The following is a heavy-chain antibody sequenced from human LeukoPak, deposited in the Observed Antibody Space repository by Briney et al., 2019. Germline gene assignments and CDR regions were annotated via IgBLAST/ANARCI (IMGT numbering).Heavy chain of an antibody. CDR3: ARARRDGYNVRFDP. CDR2: IYYSGST. J-gene: IGHJ5*02. D-gene: IGHD5-24*01. V-gene: IGHV4-31*03. Sequence: SETLPLTCTVSGGSISSGGYYWSWIRQHPGKGLEWIGYIYYSGSTYYNPSLKSRVTISVDTSKNQFSLKLSSVTAADTAVYYCARARRDGYNVRFDPWGQGTLVTVSS. CDR1: GGSISSGGYY.